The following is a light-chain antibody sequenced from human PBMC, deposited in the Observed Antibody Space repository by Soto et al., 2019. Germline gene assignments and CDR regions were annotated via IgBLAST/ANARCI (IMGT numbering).Light chain of an antibody. Sequence: QSVLTQPPSTSGTPGQRVTISCSGSSSNIGRNFVYWYQQLPGTAPKLLIYRNNQRPSGVPDRFSGSKSGTSASLAISGLRSEDEADYCCAAWDDTLSGPSYVFGTGTKATVL. CDR1: SSNIGRNF. CDR3: AAWDDTLSGPSYV. CDR2: RNN. J-gene: IGLJ1*01. V-gene: IGLV1-47*01.